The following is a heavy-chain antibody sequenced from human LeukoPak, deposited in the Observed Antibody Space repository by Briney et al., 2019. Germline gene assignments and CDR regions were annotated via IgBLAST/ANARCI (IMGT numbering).Heavy chain of an antibody. CDR2: INSGGSYI. CDR3: ARASYDSSGYGAFDI. CDR1: GFTFSNYY. D-gene: IGHD3-22*01. Sequence: PGGSLRLSCAASGFTFSNYYMNWVRQAPGKGLEWVSSINSGGSYIYYADSVKGRFTISRDNAKNSLFLHMNSLRAEDTAVYYCARASYDSSGYGAFDIWGQGTMVTVSS. J-gene: IGHJ3*02. V-gene: IGHV3-21*01.